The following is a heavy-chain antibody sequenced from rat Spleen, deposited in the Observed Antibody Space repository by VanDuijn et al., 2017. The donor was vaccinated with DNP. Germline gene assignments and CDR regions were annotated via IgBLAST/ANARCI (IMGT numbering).Heavy chain of an antibody. V-gene: IGHV2S75*01. J-gene: IGHJ2*01. CDR1: GFSLTNYG. Sequence: QVQLRESGPVLVQASETLSLTCTVSGFSLTNYGVIWVRQSPGKGLEWLGIIWGHGNTDYNSALKSRLSINRDTSKSQFFLKMNSLQTEDAATYYCARDGSFDYWGQGVMVTVSS. D-gene: IGHD1-12*02. CDR3: ARDGSFDY. CDR2: IWGHGNT.